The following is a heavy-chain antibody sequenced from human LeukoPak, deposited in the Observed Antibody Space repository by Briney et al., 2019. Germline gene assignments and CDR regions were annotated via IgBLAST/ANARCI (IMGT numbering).Heavy chain of an antibody. Sequence: GGSLRLSCAASGFTFSSYGMHWVRQAPGKGLEWVASTWSDGSNKYYADSVKGRFTISRDNAKNSLYLQMNSLRAEDTAVYYCARNYRDVWGSYRPLDAFDIWGQGTMVTVSS. CDR1: GFTFSSYG. CDR3: ARNYRDVWGSYRPLDAFDI. J-gene: IGHJ3*02. CDR2: TWSDGSNK. D-gene: IGHD3-16*02. V-gene: IGHV3-33*01.